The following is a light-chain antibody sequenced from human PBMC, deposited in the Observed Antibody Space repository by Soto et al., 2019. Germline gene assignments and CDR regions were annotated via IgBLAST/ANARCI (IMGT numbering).Light chain of an antibody. Sequence: QSVLTQPPSGSGNPGQRVTISCSGSSSNIGSNYVYWYQQLPGTVPQLLIYRNSERPSGVPDRFSGSKSGTSASLAISGLRSEDEADYYCAAWDDSLSGVVFGGGTKLTVL. CDR3: AAWDDSLSGVV. CDR1: SSNIGSNY. V-gene: IGLV1-47*01. CDR2: RNS. J-gene: IGLJ2*01.